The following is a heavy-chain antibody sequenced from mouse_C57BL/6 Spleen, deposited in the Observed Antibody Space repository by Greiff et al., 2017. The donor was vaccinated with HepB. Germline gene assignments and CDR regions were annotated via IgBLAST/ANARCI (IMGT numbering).Heavy chain of an antibody. J-gene: IGHJ1*03. V-gene: IGHV5-9*01. CDR1: GFTFSSYT. CDR3: ARQRDGYYDYWYFDV. D-gene: IGHD2-3*01. Sequence: DVQLQESGGGLVKPGGSLKLSCAASGFTFSSYTMSWVRQTPEKRLEWVATISGGGGNTYYPDSVKGRFTIARDNAKNTPYMQMSSLRSEDTALYYCARQRDGYYDYWYFDVWGTGTTVTVSS. CDR2: ISGGGGNT.